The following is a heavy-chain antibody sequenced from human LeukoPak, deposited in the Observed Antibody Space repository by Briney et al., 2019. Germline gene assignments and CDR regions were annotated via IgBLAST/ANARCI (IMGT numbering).Heavy chain of an antibody. D-gene: IGHD2-2*01. V-gene: IGHV3-21*01. J-gene: IGHJ6*02. Sequence: GGSLRLSCAASGFTFSSYSMNWVRQAPGKGLEWVSSISSSSSYIYYADSVKGRFTISRDNAKNSLYLQMNSLRAEDTAEYYCARDHIVVVPAARYYYYGMDVWGQGTTVTVSS. CDR1: GFTFSSYS. CDR3: ARDHIVVVPAARYYYYGMDV. CDR2: ISSSSSYI.